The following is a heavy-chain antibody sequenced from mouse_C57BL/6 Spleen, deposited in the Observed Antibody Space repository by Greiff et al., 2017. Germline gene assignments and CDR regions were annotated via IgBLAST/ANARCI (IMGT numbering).Heavy chain of an antibody. D-gene: IGHD3-2*02. V-gene: IGHV1-50*01. Sequence: QVQLQQPGAELVKPGASVKLSCKASGYTFTSYWMQWVKQRPGQGLEWIGEIDPSDSYTNYNQKFKGKATLTVDTSSSTAYMQLSSLTSEDSAVYYCARGLDSSGFAYWGQGTLVTVSA. CDR1: GYTFTSYW. CDR3: ARGLDSSGFAY. J-gene: IGHJ3*01. CDR2: IDPSDSYT.